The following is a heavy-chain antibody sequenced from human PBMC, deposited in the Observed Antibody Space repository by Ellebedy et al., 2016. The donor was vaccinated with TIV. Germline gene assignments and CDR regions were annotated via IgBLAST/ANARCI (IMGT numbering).Heavy chain of an antibody. CDR1: GFTFNTYA. Sequence: PGGSLRLSCADSGFTFNTYAMSWVRQAPGKGLEWVSHISGSGVTTYYADSVRGRFSISRDNSENTLFLQMNSLRADDTAVYYCAGYRGEAVAGNWFDPWGQGTLVTVSS. D-gene: IGHD6-19*01. CDR2: ISGSGVTT. J-gene: IGHJ5*02. CDR3: AGYRGEAVAGNWFDP. V-gene: IGHV3-23*01.